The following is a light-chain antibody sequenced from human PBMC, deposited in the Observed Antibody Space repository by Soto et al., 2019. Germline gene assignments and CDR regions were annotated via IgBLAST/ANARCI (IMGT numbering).Light chain of an antibody. V-gene: IGKV1-5*03. CDR1: QSINIW. Sequence: DIQMTQSPSTLSASVGDRVTISCRASQSINIWLAWYQQKPGKAPKLLIYKASTLESGLPSRFSGSGSGTEFTLTVNSLQADDLATYHCQQYNSYPWTFGQGTKVEIK. CDR3: QQYNSYPWT. J-gene: IGKJ1*01. CDR2: KAS.